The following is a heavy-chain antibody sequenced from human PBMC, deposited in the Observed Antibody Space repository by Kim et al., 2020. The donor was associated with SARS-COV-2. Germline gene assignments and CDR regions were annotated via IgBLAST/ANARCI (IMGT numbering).Heavy chain of an antibody. J-gene: IGHJ4*02. D-gene: IGHD3-10*01. CDR2: ITSKSGGGAV. CDR1: GFNFTNAW. Sequence: GGSLRLSYTVSGFNFTNAWMSWVRQAPGKGPEWVGHITSKSGGGAVEYASPVKGRFIISRDDSKNTMFLQMNSLKTEDTALYYCKTDFLWFGELRFFDNWGQGTQVAVS. CDR3: KTDFLWFGELRFFDN. V-gene: IGHV3-15*01.